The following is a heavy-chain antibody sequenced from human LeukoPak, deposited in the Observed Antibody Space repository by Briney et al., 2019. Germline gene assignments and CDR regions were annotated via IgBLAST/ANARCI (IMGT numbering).Heavy chain of an antibody. V-gene: IGHV4-59*01. CDR3: ASCITMVRGVIREGWFDP. J-gene: IGHJ5*02. Sequence: SETLSLTCTVSGGSISSYYWSWIRQPPGKGLEWIGYIYYSGSTNYNPSLKSRVTISVDTSKNQFSLKLSSVTAADTAVYYCASCITMVRGVIREGWFDPWGQGTLATVSS. CDR1: GGSISSYY. D-gene: IGHD3-10*01. CDR2: IYYSGST.